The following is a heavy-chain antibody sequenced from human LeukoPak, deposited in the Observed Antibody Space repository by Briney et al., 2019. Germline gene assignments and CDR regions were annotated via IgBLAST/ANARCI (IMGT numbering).Heavy chain of an antibody. D-gene: IGHD3-3*01. CDR3: ARGDTIFGVVIMRYGMDV. CDR1: GGTFSSYA. CDR2: ISAYNGNT. V-gene: IGHV1-18*01. Sequence: ASVKVSCKASGGTFSSYAISWVRQAPGQGLEWMGWISAYNGNTNYAQKLQGRVTMTTDTSTSTAYMELRSLRSDDTAVYYCARGDTIFGVVIMRYGMDVWGQGTTVTVSS. J-gene: IGHJ6*02.